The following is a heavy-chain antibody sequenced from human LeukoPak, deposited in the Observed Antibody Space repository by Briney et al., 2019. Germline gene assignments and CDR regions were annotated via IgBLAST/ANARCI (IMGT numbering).Heavy chain of an antibody. D-gene: IGHD2-15*01. CDR1: GGSTSSYY. Sequence: PSETLSLACTVSGGSTSSYYWSWIRQPPGKGLEWIGYIYYSGSTNYNPSLKSRVTISVDTSKNQFSLKLSSVTAADTAVYYCARFKWYFDYWGQGTLVTVSS. J-gene: IGHJ4*02. CDR2: IYYSGST. V-gene: IGHV4-59*01. CDR3: ARFKWYFDY.